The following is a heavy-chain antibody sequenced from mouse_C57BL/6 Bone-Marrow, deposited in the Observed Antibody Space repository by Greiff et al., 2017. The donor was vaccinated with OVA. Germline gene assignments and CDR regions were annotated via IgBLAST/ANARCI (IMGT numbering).Heavy chain of an antibody. J-gene: IGHJ1*03. V-gene: IGHV5-4*03. CDR3: ARGEPTIVTTWYFDV. CDR1: GFTFSSYA. Sequence: EVMLVESGGGLVKPGGSLKLSCAASGFTFSSYAMSWVRQTPEKRLEWVATISDGGSYIYYPDNVKGRFTISRDNAKNNLYLQMSHLKSEDTAMYYCARGEPTIVTTWYFDVWGTGTTVTVSS. D-gene: IGHD2-5*01. CDR2: ISDGGSYI.